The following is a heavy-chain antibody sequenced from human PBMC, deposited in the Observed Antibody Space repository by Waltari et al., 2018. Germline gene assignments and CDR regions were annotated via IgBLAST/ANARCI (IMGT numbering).Heavy chain of an antibody. CDR3: ARLNGGDPARFDY. CDR2: INHRGRT. Sequence: QVQLQQWGAGLLKPSETLSLTCAVYGGSSSGYYWSWIRQPPGKGLAWIGEINHRGRTNYNPPLKSGVTISVDTSKNQLSLKLSAVTAADTAVYYCARLNGGDPARFDYWGQGTLVTVSS. J-gene: IGHJ4*02. CDR1: GGSSSGYY. D-gene: IGHD2-21*02. V-gene: IGHV4-34*01.